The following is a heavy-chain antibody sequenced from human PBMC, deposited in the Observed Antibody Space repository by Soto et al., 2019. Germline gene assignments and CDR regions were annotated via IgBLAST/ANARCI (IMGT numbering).Heavy chain of an antibody. CDR3: AHRGYGDYPRDNWFDA. V-gene: IGHV2-5*01. CDR1: GFSLSSPGRG. J-gene: IGHJ5*02. CDR2: IYWNEDK. Sequence: SGPTLVNPTQALTLTCSFSGFSLSSPGRGVGWIRQSPGKALEWLALIYWNEDKRFSPSLKSRLTITTDTSKNQVVLTMTNMDPVDTATYYCAHRGYGDYPRDNWFDAWGQGTLFTVSS. D-gene: IGHD4-17*01.